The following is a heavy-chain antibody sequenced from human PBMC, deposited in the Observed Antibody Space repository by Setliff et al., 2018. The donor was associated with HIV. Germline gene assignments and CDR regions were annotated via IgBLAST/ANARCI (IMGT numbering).Heavy chain of an antibody. CDR2: FDPEDGET. Sequence: ASVKVSCKASGYTLSTYALYWVRQAPGKGLEWMGGFDPEDGETIYAQKFQGRVTMTEDTSTDTAYMELSSLRSEDTAVYYCATGGHDAFDIWGQGTMVTVSS. CDR3: ATGGHDAFDI. D-gene: IGHD3-16*01. CDR1: GYTLSTYA. V-gene: IGHV1-24*01. J-gene: IGHJ3*02.